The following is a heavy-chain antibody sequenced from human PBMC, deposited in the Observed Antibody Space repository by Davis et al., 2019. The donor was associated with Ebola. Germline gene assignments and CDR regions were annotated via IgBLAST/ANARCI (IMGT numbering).Heavy chain of an antibody. D-gene: IGHD5-18*01. CDR3: ARGWLRAGMDV. CDR2: TYYASKWYN. Sequence: HSQTLSLTCAISGDSVSGKNGAWNWIRQSPSRGLEWLGRTYYASKWYNDYAASVKSRITINPDTSKNQFSLQLNSVTPEDTAMYYCARGWLRAGMDVWGEGTTVTVSS. V-gene: IGHV6-1*01. CDR1: GDSVSGKNGA. J-gene: IGHJ6*04.